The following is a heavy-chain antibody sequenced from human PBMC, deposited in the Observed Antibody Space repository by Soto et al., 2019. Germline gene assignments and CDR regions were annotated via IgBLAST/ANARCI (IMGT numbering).Heavy chain of an antibody. D-gene: IGHD1-1*01. J-gene: IGHJ3*02. Sequence: QVQLVQSGAEVKKPGSSVKVSCKASGGTFSSYAISWVRQAPGQGLEWMGGIIPIFGTANYAQKFQGRVTITADESTSTAYMKLSSLRSEDTAVYYCARDSPSRDGYNYDAFDIWGQGTMVTVSS. CDR2: IIPIFGTA. CDR1: GGTFSSYA. CDR3: ARDSPSRDGYNYDAFDI. V-gene: IGHV1-69*12.